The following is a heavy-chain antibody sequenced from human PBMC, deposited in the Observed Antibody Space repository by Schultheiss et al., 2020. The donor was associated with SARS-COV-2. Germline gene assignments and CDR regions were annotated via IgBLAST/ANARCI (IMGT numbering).Heavy chain of an antibody. J-gene: IGHJ6*03. CDR2: IYYSGST. V-gene: IGHV4-59*12. D-gene: IGHD5-12*01. Sequence: SETLSLTCAVSGGSISSSYYWSWIRQPPGKGLEWIGYIYYSGSTNYNPSLKSRVTISVDTSKNQFSLKLSSVTAADTAIYYCARGRGGYDVYYYYYYMDVWGKGTTVTVSS. CDR1: GGSISSSYY. CDR3: ARGRGGYDVYYYYYYMDV.